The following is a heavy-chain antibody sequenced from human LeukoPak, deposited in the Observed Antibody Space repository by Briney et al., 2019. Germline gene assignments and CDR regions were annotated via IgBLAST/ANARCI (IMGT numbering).Heavy chain of an antibody. V-gene: IGHV1-8*01. CDR1: GYTFTSHD. Sequence: ASVKVSCKASGYTFTSHDINWVRQATGQGLEWLGFMNPNSGNTGYAQKFQGRVIMTSDTSITTAYMELSSLTSEDTAVYYCTRVPRGSYAHWGQGILVTVSS. CDR2: MNPNSGNT. D-gene: IGHD3-16*01. CDR3: TRVPRGSYAH. J-gene: IGHJ4*02.